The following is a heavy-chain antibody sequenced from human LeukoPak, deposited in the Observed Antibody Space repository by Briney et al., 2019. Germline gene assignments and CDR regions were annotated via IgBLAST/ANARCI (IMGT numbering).Heavy chain of an antibody. Sequence: PSETLSLTCAVYGGSFSGYYWSWIRQPPGKGLEWIGYIYYSGSTNYNPSLKSRVTISVDTSKNQFSLKLSSVTAADTAVYYCARLQSIAVATRLWYFDLWGRGTLVTVSS. CDR1: GGSFSGYY. V-gene: IGHV4-59*01. CDR3: ARLQSIAVATRLWYFDL. CDR2: IYYSGST. D-gene: IGHD6-19*01. J-gene: IGHJ2*01.